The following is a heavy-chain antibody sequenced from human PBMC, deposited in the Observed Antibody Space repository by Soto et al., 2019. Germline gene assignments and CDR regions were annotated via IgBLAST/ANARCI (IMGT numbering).Heavy chain of an antibody. J-gene: IGHJ6*02. Sequence: GGSLRLSCAASGFTFSSYSMNWVRQAPGKGLEWVSYISSSSSTIYYADSVKGRFTIARDNAKNSLYLQMNSLRDEDTAVYYCAREEYGYSYGQDYYYYGMDVWGQGTTVTVSS. D-gene: IGHD5-18*01. CDR3: AREEYGYSYGQDYYYYGMDV. V-gene: IGHV3-48*02. CDR2: ISSSSSTI. CDR1: GFTFSSYS.